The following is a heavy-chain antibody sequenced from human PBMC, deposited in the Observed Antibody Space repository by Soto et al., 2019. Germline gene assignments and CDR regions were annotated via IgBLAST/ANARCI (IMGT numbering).Heavy chain of an antibody. CDR1: GYTFTSYD. V-gene: IGHV1-8*01. CDR3: ARGVTMVRGVIRYYYYYGMDV. D-gene: IGHD3-10*01. J-gene: IGHJ6*02. CDR2: MNPNSGNT. Sequence: ASVKVSCKASGYTFTSYDINWVRQATGQGLEWMGWMNPNSGNTGYAQKFQGRVTMTRNTSISTAYMELSSLRSEDTAVYYCARGVTMVRGVIRYYYYYGMDVWGQGTTVTVSS.